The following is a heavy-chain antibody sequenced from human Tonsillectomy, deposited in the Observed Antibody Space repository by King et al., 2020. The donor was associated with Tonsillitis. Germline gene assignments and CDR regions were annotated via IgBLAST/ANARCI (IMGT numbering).Heavy chain of an antibody. CDR3: AGDGYGSGSYYNPPTGMDV. CDR1: GFTFSSYS. CDR2: ISSSSSTI. V-gene: IGHV3-48*01. D-gene: IGHD3-10*01. J-gene: IGHJ6*02. Sequence: VQLVESGGGLVQPGGSLRLSCAASGFTFSSYSMNWVRQAPGKGLEWVSYISSSSSTIYYADSVKGRFTISRDNAKKSMYLQMNSLRATDTAVYYCAGDGYGSGSYYNPPTGMDVWGQGTTVTVSS.